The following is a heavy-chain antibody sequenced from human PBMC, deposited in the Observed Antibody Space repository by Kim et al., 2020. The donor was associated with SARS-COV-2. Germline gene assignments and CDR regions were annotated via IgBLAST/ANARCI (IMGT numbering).Heavy chain of an antibody. V-gene: IGHV3-23*01. CDR2: ISGSGGST. D-gene: IGHD5-18*01. Sequence: SLLLSFSSSFFTFRSYAMSWVRQAPGKGLEWVSAISGSGGSTYYADSVKGRFTISRDNSKNTLYLQMNSLRAEDTAVYYCAKDPSDTAMVPGLWYWGQGTLVTVSS. CDR1: FFTFRSYA. CDR3: AKDPSDTAMVPGLWY. J-gene: IGHJ4*02.